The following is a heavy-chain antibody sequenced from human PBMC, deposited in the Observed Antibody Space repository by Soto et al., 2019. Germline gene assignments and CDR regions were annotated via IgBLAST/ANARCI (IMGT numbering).Heavy chain of an antibody. Sequence: PSETLSLTCTVSGRSISSYYWSWIRQPPGKGLEWIGSIYYSGSTNYSPSLKSRVTISVDTSKNQFSLKLSSVTAADTAVYYCARTYGDYVFDYWGQGTLVTVS. D-gene: IGHD4-17*01. V-gene: IGHV4-59*01. CDR3: ARTYGDYVFDY. CDR2: IYYSGST. CDR1: GRSISSYY. J-gene: IGHJ4*02.